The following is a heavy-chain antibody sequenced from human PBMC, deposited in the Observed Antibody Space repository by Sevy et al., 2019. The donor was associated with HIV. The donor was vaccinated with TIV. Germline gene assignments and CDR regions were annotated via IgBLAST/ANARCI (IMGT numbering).Heavy chain of an antibody. V-gene: IGHV3-21*04. J-gene: IGHJ4*02. D-gene: IGHD3-3*01. CDR3: ARDFTVFGVVSGIDY. CDR1: GFTFRTYS. CDR2: ISDDSRYI. Sequence: GESLKISCAASGFTFRTYSMNWVRQAPGKGLEWLSSISDDSRYIYYSDSVKGRFTISRANAKNFLFLQMNNLRVEDTAIYYCARDFTVFGVVSGIDYWSQGNLVTVSS.